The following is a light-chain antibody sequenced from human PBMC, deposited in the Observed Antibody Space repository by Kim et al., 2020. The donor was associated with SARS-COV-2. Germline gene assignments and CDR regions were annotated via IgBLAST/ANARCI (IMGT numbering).Light chain of an antibody. V-gene: IGKV1-39*01. J-gene: IGKJ1*01. CDR3: QQSYSTPWT. CDR2: SAS. CDR1: QSISNY. Sequence: DIQMTQSPSSLSASVGDRVTITCRASQSISNYLNWYQQRPGKAPRLLISSASSLQSGVPSRFSDSGSGTDFTLTISSLQAEDFATYYCQQSYSTPWTFGQGTKVDIK.